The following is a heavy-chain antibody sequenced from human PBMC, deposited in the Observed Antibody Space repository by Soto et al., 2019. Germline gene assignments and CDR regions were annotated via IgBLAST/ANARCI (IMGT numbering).Heavy chain of an antibody. D-gene: IGHD3-10*01. CDR3: AKDGVLLWFGELFRYGMDV. J-gene: IGHJ6*02. CDR2: ISGSGGST. Sequence: PGGSLRLSCAASGFTFSSYAMSWVRQAPGKGLEWVSAISGSGGSTYYADSVKGRFTISRDNSKNTLYLQMNSLRAEDTAVYYCAKDGVLLWFGELFRYGMDVWGQGTTVTVSS. CDR1: GFTFSSYA. V-gene: IGHV3-23*01.